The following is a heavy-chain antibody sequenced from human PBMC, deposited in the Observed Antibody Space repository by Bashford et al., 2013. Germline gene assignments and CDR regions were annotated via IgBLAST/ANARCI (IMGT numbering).Heavy chain of an antibody. V-gene: IGHV1-3*01. J-gene: IGHJ4*02. CDR3: ARDETGAYYYY. Sequence: VASVKVSCEASGYIFTTYAMHWVRQAPGQTFEWMGWIHAGNADTQYSQKFQDRVTITRETSANTVYLELSRLTSEDTAVYYCARDETGAYYYYWGQGTLVTVSS. D-gene: IGHD7-27*01. CDR1: GYIFTTYA. CDR2: IHAGNADT.